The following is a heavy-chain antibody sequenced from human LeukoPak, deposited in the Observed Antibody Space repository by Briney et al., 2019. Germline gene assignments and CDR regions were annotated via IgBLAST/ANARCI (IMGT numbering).Heavy chain of an antibody. CDR1: GFMFDDYT. Sequence: GGSLRLSCVASGFMFDDYTMHWVRQAPGKGLEWISLINLDGGSTYYGGSVKGRFPVSRDNSKNSLYLNMNSLPTEDTAFYYCATGDEDSPMNFYHWGQGNLVTVSS. D-gene: IGHD5-18*01. CDR2: INLDGGST. V-gene: IGHV3-43*01. J-gene: IGHJ4*02. CDR3: ATGDEDSPMNFYH.